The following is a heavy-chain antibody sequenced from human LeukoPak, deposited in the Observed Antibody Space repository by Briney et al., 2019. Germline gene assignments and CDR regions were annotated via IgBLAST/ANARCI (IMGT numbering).Heavy chain of an antibody. CDR2: IYRSGST. Sequence: SRTLSLTCTVSGGSISNGGFYLNWIRQHPGKGLEWIGSIYRSGSTYYNPSLYNPSLKSRVIMSLDTSKNQFSLKLNSVTAADTAVYYCARDLTGYYKFDFWGQGTLVTVSS. V-gene: IGHV4-31*03. CDR1: GGSISNGGFY. CDR3: ARDLTGYYKFDF. D-gene: IGHD3-9*01. J-gene: IGHJ4*02.